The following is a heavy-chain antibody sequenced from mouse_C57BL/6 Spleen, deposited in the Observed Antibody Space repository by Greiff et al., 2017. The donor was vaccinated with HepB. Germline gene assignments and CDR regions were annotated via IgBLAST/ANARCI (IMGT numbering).Heavy chain of an antibody. J-gene: IGHJ3*01. V-gene: IGHV3-6*01. CDR2: ISYDGSN. CDR3: ARVGDYAAWFAY. D-gene: IGHD2-4*01. Sequence: DVQLQESGPGLVKPSQSLSLTCSVTGYSITSGYYWNWIRQFPGNKLEWMGYISYDGSNNYNPSLKNRISITRDTSKNQFFLKLNSVTTEDKATYYCARVGDYAAWFAYWGQGTLVTVSA. CDR1: GYSITSGYY.